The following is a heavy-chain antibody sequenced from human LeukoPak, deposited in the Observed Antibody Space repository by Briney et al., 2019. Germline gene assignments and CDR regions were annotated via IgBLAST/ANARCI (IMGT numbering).Heavy chain of an antibody. V-gene: IGHV1-69*05. D-gene: IGHD6-19*01. CDR3: ARGPEIEVAGTTFGEYKWFHP. CDR2: IMPIIGTA. Sequence: SLKVSCKTTGGTLSNYPISWVRQAPGQGLEWMGGIMPIIGTAHYAEKFQARVTMTTDESTSTAYMELSSLTSEATAVYYCARGPEIEVAGTTFGEYKWFHPWGQGTLITLSS. CDR1: GGTLSNYP. J-gene: IGHJ5*02.